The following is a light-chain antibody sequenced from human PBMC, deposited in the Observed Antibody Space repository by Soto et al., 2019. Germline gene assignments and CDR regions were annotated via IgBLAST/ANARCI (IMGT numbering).Light chain of an antibody. V-gene: IGLV2-23*01. CDR3: CAYAATYTYV. CDR2: QGY. CDR1: SSDVGKYNL. J-gene: IGLJ1*01. Sequence: ALTQPASVSGSPGQSITISCTGTSSDVGKYNLVSWYQQHPGKAPKVMILQGYKRPSGVSNRLSGSKFGNTASLTISGLQAEDEAEYYCCAYAATYTYVFGTGTKVTVL.